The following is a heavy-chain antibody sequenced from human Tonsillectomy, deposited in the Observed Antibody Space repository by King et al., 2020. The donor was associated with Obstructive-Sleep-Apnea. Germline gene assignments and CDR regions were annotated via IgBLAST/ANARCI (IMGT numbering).Heavy chain of an antibody. D-gene: IGHD3-16*01. CDR1: GVSIRSSSYY. CDR3: ARGWGSFDY. CDR2: SYYSGNT. J-gene: IGHJ4*02. V-gene: IGHV4-39*07. Sequence: QLQESGPGLVKPSETLSLTCTVSGVSIRSSSYYWGWIRQPPGKGLEWIGGSYYSGNTYSNPSLKSRVTISVDTSKNQFSLKLSSVTAADTAVYYCARGWGSFDYWGQGTLVTVSS.